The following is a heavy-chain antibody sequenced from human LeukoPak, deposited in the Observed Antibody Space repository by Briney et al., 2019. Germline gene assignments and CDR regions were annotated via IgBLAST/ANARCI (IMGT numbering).Heavy chain of an antibody. CDR2: ISAYNGNT. J-gene: IGHJ3*02. Sequence: GASVKVSCKASGYTFTSYGISWVRQAPGQGLEWMGWISAYNGNTNYAQKLQGRVTMTTDTSTSTAYMELRSLRSDDTAVYYCARGDTDYDSSGYYYPDIWGQGTMVTVSS. CDR3: ARGDTDYDSSGYYYPDI. V-gene: IGHV1-18*01. D-gene: IGHD3-22*01. CDR1: GYTFTSYG.